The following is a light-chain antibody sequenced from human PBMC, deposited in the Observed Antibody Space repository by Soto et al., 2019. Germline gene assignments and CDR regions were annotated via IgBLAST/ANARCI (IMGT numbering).Light chain of an antibody. CDR3: QQRSNWIT. V-gene: IGKV3-11*01. J-gene: IGKJ5*01. Sequence: EIVLTQSPATLSLSPGDTATRSCRASQSVSTWLTWYQQKPGQAPRLLIYDASNRATGIPARFSGSGSGTDFTLTISSLEPEDFAVYYCQQRSNWITFGQGTRLEIE. CDR1: QSVSTW. CDR2: DAS.